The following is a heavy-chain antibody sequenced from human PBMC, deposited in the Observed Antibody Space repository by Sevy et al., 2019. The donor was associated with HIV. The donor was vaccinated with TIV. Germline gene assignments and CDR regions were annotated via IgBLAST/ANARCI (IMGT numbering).Heavy chain of an antibody. CDR2: ISAYNGNT. V-gene: IGHV1-18*01. D-gene: IGHD3-10*01. CDR3: ARDLASFSYGSGSDYGMDV. J-gene: IGHJ6*02. Sequence: ASVKVSCKASGYTFTSYGISWVRQAPGQGLEWMGWISAYNGNTNYAQKLQGRVTMTTDTSTSTAYMELRSLRSDDTAVYYCARDLASFSYGSGSDYGMDVWGQGTTVTVSS. CDR1: GYTFTSYG.